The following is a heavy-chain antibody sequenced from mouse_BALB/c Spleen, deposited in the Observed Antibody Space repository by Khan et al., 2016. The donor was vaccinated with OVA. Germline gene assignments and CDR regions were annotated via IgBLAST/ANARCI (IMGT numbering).Heavy chain of an antibody. CDR2: IDPSTTYT. D-gene: IGHD1-1*01. CDR1: GYTFTNYW. CDR3: VTHGSSSAWFTD. V-gene: IGHV1-7*01. J-gene: IGHJ3*01. Sequence: QVQLQQSGAELAKPGASVKMSCKASGYTFTNYWMHWVKQRPGQGLEWIGYIDPSTTYTDYNQKFKDKATLTADKSSRTAYMQLSSLTSEDSAVYSCVTHGSSSAWFTDWGQGTLVTVSA.